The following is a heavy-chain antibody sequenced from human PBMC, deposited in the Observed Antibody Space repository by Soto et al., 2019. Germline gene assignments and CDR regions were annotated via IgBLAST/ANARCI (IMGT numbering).Heavy chain of an antibody. V-gene: IGHV3-23*01. CDR2: ISGSAGSS. J-gene: IGHJ6*02. CDR3: APFVVVPAADYYGMGV. Sequence: PGGSLRLSCAASGFIFSSYPMSWVRHAPGTGLEWVSVISGSAGSSYYADSVKGRFTIYRDNSKSTLYLQMNSLRAEDTAVYYCAPFVVVPAADYYGMGVWGQGTTVTVS. CDR1: GFIFSSYP. D-gene: IGHD2-2*01.